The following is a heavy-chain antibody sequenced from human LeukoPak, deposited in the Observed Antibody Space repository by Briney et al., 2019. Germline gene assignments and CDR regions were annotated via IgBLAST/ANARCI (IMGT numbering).Heavy chain of an antibody. CDR2: ISATGGST. D-gene: IGHD3-10*01. V-gene: IGHV3-23*01. CDR1: GFTFSSYA. Sequence: GGSLRLSYAASGFTFSSYAISWVRQTPGEGLEWVSGISATGGSTDYADSVKGRFTISRDNSKNTLYPQMNSLRAEDTAVYYCAKSGGIMIRGVHYWGQGTLVTVSS. CDR3: AKSGGIMIRGVHY. J-gene: IGHJ4*02.